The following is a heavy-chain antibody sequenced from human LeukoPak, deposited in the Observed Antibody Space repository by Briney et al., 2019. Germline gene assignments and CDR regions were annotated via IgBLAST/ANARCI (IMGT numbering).Heavy chain of an antibody. D-gene: IGHD2-2*02. CDR3: GRYTAGDFDY. J-gene: IGHJ4*02. CDR1: GYSFTSYW. CDR2: IDPSDSYT. V-gene: IGHV5-10-1*01. Sequence: GESLEISCKGSGYSFTSYWISWVRQMPGKGLEWMGRIDPSDSYTNYSPSFQGHVTISADKSLSTASLQWSSLNASDTAMYYSGRYTAGDFDYWGQGTLVTVSS.